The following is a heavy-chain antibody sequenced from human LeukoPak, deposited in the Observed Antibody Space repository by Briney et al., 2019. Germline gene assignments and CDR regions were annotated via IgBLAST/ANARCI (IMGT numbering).Heavy chain of an antibody. CDR3: ARAGCSSTSCYDLPGYYYMDV. CDR1: GGSIGSYY. Sequence: SETLSLTCTVSGGSIGSYYWSWIRQPPGKGLEWIGYIYYSGSTNYNPSPKSRVTISVDTSKNQFSLKLSSVTAADTAVYYCARAGCSSTSCYDLPGYYYMDVWGKGTTVTVSS. CDR2: IYYSGST. J-gene: IGHJ6*03. D-gene: IGHD2-2*01. V-gene: IGHV4-59*01.